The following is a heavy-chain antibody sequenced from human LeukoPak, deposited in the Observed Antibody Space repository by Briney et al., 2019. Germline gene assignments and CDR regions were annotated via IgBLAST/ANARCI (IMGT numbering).Heavy chain of an antibody. CDR2: INHSGST. V-gene: IGHV4-34*01. D-gene: IGHD2-15*01. CDR1: GGSFSGYY. J-gene: IGHJ4*02. Sequence: SETLSLTCAVYGGSFSGYYWSWLRQPPGKGLEWLGEINHSGSTNYNPSLKSRVTISVDTSKNQFSLKLSSVTAADTAVYYCARHTGGPLRYCSGGSCYSPYYFDYWGQGTLVTVSS. CDR3: ARHTGGPLRYCSGGSCYSPYYFDY.